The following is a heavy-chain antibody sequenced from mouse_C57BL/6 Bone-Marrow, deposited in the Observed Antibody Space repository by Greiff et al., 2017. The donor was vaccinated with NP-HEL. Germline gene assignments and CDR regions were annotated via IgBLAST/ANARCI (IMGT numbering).Heavy chain of an antibody. J-gene: IGHJ3*01. CDR2: INPSTGGT. V-gene: IGHV1-42*01. CDR3: ARSDGYGSPAWFAY. Sequence: EVKLQQSGPELVKPGASVKISCKASGYSFTGYYMNWVKQSPEKSLEWIGEINPSTGGTTYNQKFKAKATLTVDKSSSTAYMQLKSLTSEDSAVYYCARSDGYGSPAWFAYWGQGTLVTVSA. CDR1: GYSFTGYY. D-gene: IGHD1-1*01.